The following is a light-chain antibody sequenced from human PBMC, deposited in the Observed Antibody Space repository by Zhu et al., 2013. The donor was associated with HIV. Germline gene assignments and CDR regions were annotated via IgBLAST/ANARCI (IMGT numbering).Light chain of an antibody. J-gene: IGKJ4*01. Sequence: DIQMTQSPSSLSASIRDTVTITCRASQDISNYLNWYQHRPGTAPKLLIYDASSLEPGVSSRFSGSGSGTDFSFTISSLQPEDIATYYCHHFTTFGGGTKVEIK. CDR3: HHFTT. CDR1: QDISNY. CDR2: DAS. V-gene: IGKV1-33*01.